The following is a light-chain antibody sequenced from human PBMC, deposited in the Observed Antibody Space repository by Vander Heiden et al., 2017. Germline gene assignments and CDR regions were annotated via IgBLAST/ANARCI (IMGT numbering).Light chain of an antibody. V-gene: IGKV1-5*03. J-gene: IGKJ5*01. CDR2: KAS. Sequence: DIPMTQSPSTLSASVGDRVTITCRASQSISNWLAWYQQKPGKAPNLLIYKASSLESGVPSRFSGSGSGTEFTLTISSLQPDDSATYYCQQYNSSFGQGTRLEIK. CDR1: QSISNW. CDR3: QQYNSS.